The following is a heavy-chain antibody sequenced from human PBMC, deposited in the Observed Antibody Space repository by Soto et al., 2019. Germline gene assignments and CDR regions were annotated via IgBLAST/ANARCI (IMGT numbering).Heavy chain of an antibody. J-gene: IGHJ4*02. V-gene: IGHV3-23*01. D-gene: IGHD3-22*01. CDR3: ARGRYLDSSDYWVANLPFDH. CDR1: GFTFNSYV. Sequence: PGGSLRLSCAASGFTFNSYVMTWVRQAPGEGLEWVSSISRSGRGSAYYADSVKGRFTISRDNSENTLFPQMNNLRDEDTALYYCARGRYLDSSDYWVANLPFDHWGLGTLVTVSS. CDR2: ISRSGRGSA.